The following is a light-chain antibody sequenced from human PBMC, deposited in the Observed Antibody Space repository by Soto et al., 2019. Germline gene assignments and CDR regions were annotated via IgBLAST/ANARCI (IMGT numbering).Light chain of an antibody. Sequence: DIQMTQSPSTLSASVGDRVTITCRASQSVRSWLAWYQQKPWRAPKFLIYDASSLESGVPSRFSVSGSGTEFTLTNSDLLPDDFATYYCQQYYYYPLTSGGGTKVEI. J-gene: IGKJ4*01. CDR3: QQYYYYPLT. V-gene: IGKV1-5*01. CDR1: QSVRSW. CDR2: DAS.